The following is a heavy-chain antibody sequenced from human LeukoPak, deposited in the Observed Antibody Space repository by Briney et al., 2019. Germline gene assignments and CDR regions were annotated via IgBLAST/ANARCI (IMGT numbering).Heavy chain of an antibody. Sequence: SETLSLTCTVSAYSISSGYYWSWIRQPAGKGLEWIGRMYTRGNTNYNPSLKSRATISVDTSKNQFSLELSSVTAADTAVYFCTRGLAAAYDYNWFDSWGQGTLVTVSS. D-gene: IGHD5-12*01. V-gene: IGHV4-61*02. CDR1: AYSISSGYY. CDR2: MYTRGNT. J-gene: IGHJ5*01. CDR3: TRGLAAAYDYNWFDS.